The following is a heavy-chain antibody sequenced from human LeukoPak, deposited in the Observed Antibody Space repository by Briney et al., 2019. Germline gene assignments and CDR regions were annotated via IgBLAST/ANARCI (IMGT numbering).Heavy chain of an antibody. V-gene: IGHV3-11*01. CDR2: ISSSGSII. CDR3: AREGFVATIPYFDY. Sequence: GGSLRLSCAASGFTFSDYYMSWIRQAPGKGLEWVSYISSSGSIIYYADSVKGRFTISRDNAKNSLYLQMNSLRAEDTAVYYCAREGFVATIPYFDYWGQGTPVTVSS. D-gene: IGHD5-12*01. CDR1: GFTFSDYY. J-gene: IGHJ4*02.